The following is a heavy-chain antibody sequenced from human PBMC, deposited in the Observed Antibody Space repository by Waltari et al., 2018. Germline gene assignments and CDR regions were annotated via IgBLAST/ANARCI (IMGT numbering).Heavy chain of an antibody. D-gene: IGHD6-19*01. Sequence: QVQLQESGPGLVKPSETLSLTCPVSGGSISSYYWSWIRQPPGKGLEWIGYIYYSGSTNYNPSLKSRVTISVDTSKNQFSLKLSSVTAADTAVYYCASSSGWLGTFDIWGQGTMVTVSS. CDR1: GGSISSYY. CDR2: IYYSGST. V-gene: IGHV4-59*01. J-gene: IGHJ3*02. CDR3: ASSSGWLGTFDI.